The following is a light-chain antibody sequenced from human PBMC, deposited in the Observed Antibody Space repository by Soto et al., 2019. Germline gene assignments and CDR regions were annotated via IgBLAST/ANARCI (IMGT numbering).Light chain of an antibody. CDR2: GAS. Sequence: EIVMTQSPATLSVSPGERATLSCRASQSVSSNLAWYQQKPGQAPRLLIYGASTRATGIPARSSGSGSGTELTLTISSLQSEDYAVYYCHQYNNWPPWTFGQGTKVEIK. CDR1: QSVSSN. V-gene: IGKV3-15*01. CDR3: HQYNNWPPWT. J-gene: IGKJ1*01.